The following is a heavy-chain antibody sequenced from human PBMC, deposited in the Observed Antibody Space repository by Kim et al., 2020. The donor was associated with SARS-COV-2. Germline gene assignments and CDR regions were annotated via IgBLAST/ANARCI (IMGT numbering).Heavy chain of an antibody. V-gene: IGHV4-39*01. Sequence: NPSLRRRVTVSVAPSKNQFALKLSSVTAADTAVYYCARVIARWLVANLDYWGQEALVTISS. J-gene: IGHJ4*02. D-gene: IGHD6-19*01. CDR3: ARVIARWLVANLDY.